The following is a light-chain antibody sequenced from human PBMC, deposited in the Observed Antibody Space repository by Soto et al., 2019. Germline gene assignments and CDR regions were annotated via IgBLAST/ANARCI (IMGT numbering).Light chain of an antibody. CDR3: CSYTITSRV. Sequence: QSALTQPASVSGSPGQSITISCTGTSSDVGGYNYVSWYQQHPGKAPKLMIYDVSNRPSGVSNRFSGSKSGNTVTLAISGLQAEDEADYYRCSYTITSRVFGGGTKVTVL. J-gene: IGLJ3*02. V-gene: IGLV2-14*01. CDR1: SSDVGGYNY. CDR2: DVS.